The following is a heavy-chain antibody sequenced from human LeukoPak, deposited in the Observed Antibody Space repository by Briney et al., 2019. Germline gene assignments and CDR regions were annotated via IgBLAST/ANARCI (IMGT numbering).Heavy chain of an antibody. V-gene: IGHV3-74*03. J-gene: IGHJ4*02. Sequence: GGSLRLSCAASGFTFTDYWMHWVRQVAGKGLVWVSRINGDLTNTTYADSVKGRFTISRDNAKNTLYLQMNSLRAEDTAVYYCAREPLEALAGTSDYWGQGTLVTVSS. CDR2: INGDLTNT. CDR1: GFTFTDYW. CDR3: AREPLEALAGTSDY. D-gene: IGHD6-19*01.